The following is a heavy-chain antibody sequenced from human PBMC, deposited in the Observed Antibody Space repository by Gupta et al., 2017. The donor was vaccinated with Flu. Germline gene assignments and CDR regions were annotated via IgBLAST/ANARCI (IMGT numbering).Heavy chain of an antibody. V-gene: IGHV3-30*18. CDR3: AKDVRRAAVYYFDY. D-gene: IGHD6-25*01. CDR2: ISTDGRDY. CDR1: GFTFRSSS. J-gene: IGHJ4*02. Sequence: QVQLVASGGSVVQPGSSLRLSWENSGFTFRSSSLHWVRQAPGKGLEWVAVISTDGRDYYYTDSVKGRFTISRDNSKNTLYLQMNSLRSEDTAVYYCAKDVRRAAVYYFDYWGQGTLITVSS.